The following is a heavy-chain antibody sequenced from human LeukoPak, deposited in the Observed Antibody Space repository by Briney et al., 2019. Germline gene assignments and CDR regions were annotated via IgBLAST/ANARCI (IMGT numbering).Heavy chain of an antibody. CDR1: GFTFSSYD. Sequence: PGGSLRLSCAASGFTFSSYDIHWVRQAPGKGLEWVAFIRYDGSNKYYADSVRGRFTISRDNSKNTLYLQMNRLRAEDTAVYFCAKGSKAVLFTRDHYMDVWGKGTTVTISS. J-gene: IGHJ6*03. CDR2: IRYDGSNK. D-gene: IGHD6-19*01. CDR3: AKGSKAVLFTRDHYMDV. V-gene: IGHV3-30*02.